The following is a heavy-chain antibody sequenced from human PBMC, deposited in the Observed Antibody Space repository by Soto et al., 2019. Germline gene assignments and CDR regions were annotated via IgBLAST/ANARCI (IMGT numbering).Heavy chain of an antibody. D-gene: IGHD6-19*01. CDR1: GFTVSSNY. CDR2: IYSGGST. V-gene: IGHV3-66*01. J-gene: IGHJ4*02. Sequence: EVQLVESGGGLVQPGGSLRLSCAASGFTVSSNYMSWVRQAPGKGLEWVSVIYSGGSTYYADSVKGRFTISRDNSKNTLYLQMNSLRAEDTAVYYCALKEGSGWPGDLDYWGQGTLVTVSS. CDR3: ALKEGSGWPGDLDY.